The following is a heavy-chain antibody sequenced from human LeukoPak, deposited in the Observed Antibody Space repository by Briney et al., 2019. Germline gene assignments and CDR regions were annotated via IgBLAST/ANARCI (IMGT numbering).Heavy chain of an antibody. CDR2: ISWDGGST. Sequence: GGSLRLSCAASGFTFDDYTMHWVRQAPGKGLEWVSLISWDGGSTYYADSVKGRFTISRDNSKNSLYLQMNSLRTEDTALYYCAIVGATSGGFDYWGQGTLVTVSS. CDR3: AIVGATSGGFDY. D-gene: IGHD1-26*01. V-gene: IGHV3-43*01. J-gene: IGHJ4*02. CDR1: GFTFDDYT.